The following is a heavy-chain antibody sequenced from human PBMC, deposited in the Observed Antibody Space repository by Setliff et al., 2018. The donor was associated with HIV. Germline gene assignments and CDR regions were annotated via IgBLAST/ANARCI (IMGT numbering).Heavy chain of an antibody. V-gene: IGHV4-39*01. D-gene: IGHD3-10*01. Sequence: SETLSLTCTVSGGSISTSRYYWGWIRQPPGKGLEWIGSINYRGNTYYNPSLKSRAAISVDTSKNRISLKLSSVTAADTAVYYCASLDGSESPYIYYYYMDVWGEGTAVT. CDR3: ASLDGSESPYIYYYYMDV. CDR2: INYRGNT. J-gene: IGHJ6*03. CDR1: GGSISTSRYY.